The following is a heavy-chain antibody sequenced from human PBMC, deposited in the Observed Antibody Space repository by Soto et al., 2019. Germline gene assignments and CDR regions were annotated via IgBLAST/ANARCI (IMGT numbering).Heavy chain of an antibody. D-gene: IGHD3-3*01. CDR1: GYTFTSYA. J-gene: IGHJ6*02. CDR3: ARAMDLEWLLYSDGMDV. Sequence: ASVKVSCKASGYTFTSYAVHWVRQAPGQRLEWMGWINAGNGNTKYSQKFQGRVTITRDTSASTTYMELSSLRSEDTAVYYCARAMDLEWLLYSDGMDVWGQGTRSPSP. V-gene: IGHV1-3*01. CDR2: INAGNGNT.